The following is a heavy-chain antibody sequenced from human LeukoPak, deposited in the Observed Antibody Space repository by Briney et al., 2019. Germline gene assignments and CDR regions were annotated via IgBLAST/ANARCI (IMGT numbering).Heavy chain of an antibody. D-gene: IGHD5-12*01. CDR2: IDPSDSYT. Sequence: GESLKISCKGSGYSITSNWIAWVRQMPGKGLEWMGRIDPSDSYTDYSPSFQGHVTISADKSISTAYLQWSSLKASDTAMYYCAGLRYSGSGGWGQGTLVTVSS. J-gene: IGHJ4*02. CDR1: GYSITSNW. V-gene: IGHV5-10-1*01. CDR3: AGLRYSGSGG.